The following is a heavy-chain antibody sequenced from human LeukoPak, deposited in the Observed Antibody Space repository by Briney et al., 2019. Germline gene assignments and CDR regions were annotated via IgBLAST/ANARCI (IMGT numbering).Heavy chain of an antibody. CDR1: GGSISSSSYY. J-gene: IGHJ4*02. Sequence: SETLSLTCTVSGGSISSSSYYWGWIRQPPGKGLEWIGSIYYSGSTYYNPSLKSRVTISVDTSKNQFSLKLSSVAAADTAVYYRARLIPPGEGYWGQGTLVTVSS. CDR2: IYYSGST. CDR3: ARLIPPGEGY. V-gene: IGHV4-39*01. D-gene: IGHD3-10*01.